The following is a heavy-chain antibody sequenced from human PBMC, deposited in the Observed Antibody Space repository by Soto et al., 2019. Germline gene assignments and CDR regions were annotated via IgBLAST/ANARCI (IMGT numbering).Heavy chain of an antibody. D-gene: IGHD2-15*01. CDR3: ARDPEEYCSGGSCYYNP. Sequence: QVQLQQWGAGLLKPSETLSLTCAVYGGSFSGYYWSWIHQPPGKGLEWIGEINHSGSTNYNPSLKSRVTISVDTSKNQFSLKLSSVTAADTAVYYCARDPEEYCSGGSCYYNPWGQGTLVTVSS. CDR1: GGSFSGYY. J-gene: IGHJ5*02. CDR2: INHSGST. V-gene: IGHV4-34*01.